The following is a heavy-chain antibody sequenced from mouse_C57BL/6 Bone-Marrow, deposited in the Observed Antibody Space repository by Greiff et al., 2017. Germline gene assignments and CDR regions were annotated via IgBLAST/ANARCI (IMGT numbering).Heavy chain of an antibody. CDR3: ARWGYYGSPWFAY. J-gene: IGHJ3*01. V-gene: IGHV1-9*01. Sequence: VQLQQSGAELMKPGASVKLSCKATGYTFTGYWIEWVKQRPGHGLEWIGEILPGSGSTNDNEKFKGKATFTADKSSNTAYMQLSSLTTEDSAIYYCARWGYYGSPWFAYWGQGTLVTVSA. CDR1: GYTFTGYW. CDR2: ILPGSGST. D-gene: IGHD1-1*01.